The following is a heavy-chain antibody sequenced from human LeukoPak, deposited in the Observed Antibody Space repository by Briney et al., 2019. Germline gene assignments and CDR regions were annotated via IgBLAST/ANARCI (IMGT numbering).Heavy chain of an antibody. D-gene: IGHD3-22*01. CDR2: VRSRAYGGTP. J-gene: IGHJ6*02. Sequence: GGSLRLSCIASGFTFGDYAMDWVRQAPGKGLEWVGFVRSRAYGGTPEYGASVKGRFTISRDDSKAVAYLQMNSLTAEDTAVYYCARDLRTVTMIALGLDVWGQGTTVTVSS. CDR3: ARDLRTVTMIALGLDV. CDR1: GFTFGDYA. V-gene: IGHV3-49*04.